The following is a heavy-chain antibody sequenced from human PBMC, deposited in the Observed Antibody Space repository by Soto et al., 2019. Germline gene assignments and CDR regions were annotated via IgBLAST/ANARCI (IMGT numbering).Heavy chain of an antibody. CDR1: GFTFSSYA. V-gene: IGHV3-23*01. CDR2: ISGSGGST. J-gene: IGHJ6*02. CDR3: AKKGGIMITFGGAYYGMDV. D-gene: IGHD3-16*01. Sequence: PGGSLRLSCAAPGFTFSSYAMSWVRQAPGKGLEWVSAISGSGGSTYYADSVKGRFTISRDNSKNTLYLQMNSLRAEDTAVYYCAKKGGIMITFGGAYYGMDVWGQGTTVTVSS.